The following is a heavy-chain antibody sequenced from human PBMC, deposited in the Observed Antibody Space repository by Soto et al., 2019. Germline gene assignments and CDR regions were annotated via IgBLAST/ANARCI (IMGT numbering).Heavy chain of an antibody. Sequence: PSETLSLTCTVSGASITSENWWSWVRQPPGKGLEWIGEIYHSGSANYNPSLKSRATISLDTSKNQFSLKLSSVTAADTAVYYCASLKLGYSTFDPWGQGTLVTVSS. CDR1: GASITSENW. CDR3: ASLKLGYSTFDP. CDR2: IYHSGSA. D-gene: IGHD5-18*01. V-gene: IGHV4-4*02. J-gene: IGHJ5*02.